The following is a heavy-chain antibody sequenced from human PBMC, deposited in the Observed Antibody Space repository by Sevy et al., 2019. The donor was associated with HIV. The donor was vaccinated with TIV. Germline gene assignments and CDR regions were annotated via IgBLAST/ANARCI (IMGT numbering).Heavy chain of an antibody. CDR1: GFTFNRYW. D-gene: IGHD2-21*01. Sequence: GGSLRLSCAASGFTFNRYWMSWVRQTPGKGLEWVANIKQDESEKHYADSVKGHFPISRDNTKNSLFLQLVTVSDEDSAIYYCAKIDDGDFGGVVRVWGQGTMVTVSS. CDR2: IKQDESEK. CDR3: AKIDDGDFGGVVRV. V-gene: IGHV3-7*03. J-gene: IGHJ3*01.